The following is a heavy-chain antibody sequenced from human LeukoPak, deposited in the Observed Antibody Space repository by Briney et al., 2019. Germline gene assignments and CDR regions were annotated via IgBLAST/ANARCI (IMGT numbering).Heavy chain of an antibody. D-gene: IGHD6-13*01. CDR2: IYYSGST. CDR3: ARVTGYMTEDYFDY. CDR1: GGSISSSSHY. Sequence: PSETLSLTCTVSGGSISSSSHYWGWIRQPPGKGLEWIGSIYYSGSTYYNPSLKSRVTISVDTSKNQFSLKLSSVTAADTAVYYCARVTGYMTEDYFDYWGQGTLITVSS. V-gene: IGHV4-39*07. J-gene: IGHJ4*02.